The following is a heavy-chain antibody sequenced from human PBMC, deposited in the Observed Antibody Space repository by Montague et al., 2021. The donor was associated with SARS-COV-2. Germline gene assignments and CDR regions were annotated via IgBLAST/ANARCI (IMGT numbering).Heavy chain of an antibody. CDR3: ARAGVQIWSSRWFDP. V-gene: IGHV4-39*01. J-gene: IGHJ5*02. CDR1: GGSISSSSYY. D-gene: IGHD5-18*01. Sequence: SETLSLTCTVSGGSISSSSYYWGWIRQPPGKGLEWIGSIYYSGSTYYNPSLKSRVTISVDTSKNQFSLKLSSVTAADTVVYYCARAGVQIWSSRWFDPWGQGTLVTVSS. CDR2: IYYSGST.